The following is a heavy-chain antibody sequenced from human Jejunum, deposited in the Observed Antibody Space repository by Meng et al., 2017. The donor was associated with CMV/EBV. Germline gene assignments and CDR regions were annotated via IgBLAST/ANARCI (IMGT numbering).Heavy chain of an antibody. Sequence: LRDSGPGLVKPSETRSLPCTVSGGSISSYYWSWIRQPAGKGLEWIGRIYPNGNTNYNPSLKSRVTMSIDTSKNQFSLKLTSVTAADTAVYYCARDAPPNNYGWFDPWGQGTLVTVSS. V-gene: IGHV4-4*07. CDR3: ARDAPPNNYGWFDP. D-gene: IGHD5-18*01. J-gene: IGHJ5*02. CDR2: IYPNGNT. CDR1: GGSISSYY.